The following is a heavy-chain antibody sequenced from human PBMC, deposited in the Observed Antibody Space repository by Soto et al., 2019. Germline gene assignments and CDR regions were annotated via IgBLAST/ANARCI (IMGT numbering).Heavy chain of an antibody. CDR2: INVGNGNT. CDR1: GYIFTTYA. D-gene: IGHD3-22*01. CDR3: AYDSSGYLDY. V-gene: IGHV1-3*01. J-gene: IGHJ4*02. Sequence: ASVKVSCKASGYIFTTYAMHWVRQAPGQRLEWMGWINVGNGNTKYSQKFQGRVTITRDTSASTAHMELSSLRSEDTAVYYCAYDSSGYLDYWGQGTRVTVYS.